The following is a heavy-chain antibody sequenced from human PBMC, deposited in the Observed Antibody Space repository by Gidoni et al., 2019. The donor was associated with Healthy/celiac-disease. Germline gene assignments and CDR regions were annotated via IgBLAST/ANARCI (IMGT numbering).Heavy chain of an antibody. J-gene: IGHJ4*02. Sequence: EVQLSESGGGLVQPGGSLRTSCAASGFTFSSYAMSWVRQAPGKGLGWGSAMSGSVGSTYYADSVKGRFTISRDNSKNTLYLQMNSLRAEDTAVYYCAKKSPGLPKEWIFDYWGQGTLVTVSS. CDR2: MSGSVGST. D-gene: IGHD3-16*01. CDR1: GFTFSSYA. V-gene: IGHV3-23*01. CDR3: AKKSPGLPKEWIFDY.